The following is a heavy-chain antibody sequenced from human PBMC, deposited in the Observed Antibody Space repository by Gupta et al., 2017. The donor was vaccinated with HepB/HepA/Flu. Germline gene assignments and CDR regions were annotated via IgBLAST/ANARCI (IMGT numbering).Heavy chain of an antibody. D-gene: IGHD2-2*01. CDR2: VSSSGGST. Sequence: EVQMLESGGGLVQPGGSLRLSCAASGFTFSSYAMSWVRQAPGKGLEWVSAVSSSGGSTYYADSVKGRFTISRDNSKNTLYVQMNSLRAEDTAVYYCVPLVVPAAQFASVVDSWGQGTLVTVSS. CDR1: GFTFSSYA. CDR3: VPLVVPAAQFASVVDS. J-gene: IGHJ4*02. V-gene: IGHV3-23*01.